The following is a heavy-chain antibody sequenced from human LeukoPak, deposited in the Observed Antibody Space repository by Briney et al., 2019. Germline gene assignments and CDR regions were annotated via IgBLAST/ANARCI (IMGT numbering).Heavy chain of an antibody. J-gene: IGHJ4*02. V-gene: IGHV1-8*01. CDR2: MNPNSGNT. CDR3: ARDYYCDSSGYYNFDY. CDR1: GYTFTSYD. Sequence: ASVKVSCKASGYTFTSYDINWVRQATGQGLEWMGWMNPNSGNTGYAQKFQGRVTMTRNTSISTAYMELSSLRSEDTAVYYCARDYYCDSSGYYNFDYWGQGTLVTVSS. D-gene: IGHD3-22*01.